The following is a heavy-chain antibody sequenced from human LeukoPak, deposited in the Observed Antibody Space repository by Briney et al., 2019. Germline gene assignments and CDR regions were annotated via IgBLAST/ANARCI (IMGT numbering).Heavy chain of an antibody. CDR1: GLTFSSYG. Sequence: GGSLRLSCAASGLTFSSYGMYWVRQAPGKGLECVSAISSISSNTYYTDSVKGRFTISRDNSKNTLYLQMNSLRGEDTAVYYCAKLGTTSVTTGYWGQGTLVTVSS. CDR3: AKLGTTSVTTGY. J-gene: IGHJ4*02. D-gene: IGHD4-17*01. V-gene: IGHV3-23*01. CDR2: ISSISSNT.